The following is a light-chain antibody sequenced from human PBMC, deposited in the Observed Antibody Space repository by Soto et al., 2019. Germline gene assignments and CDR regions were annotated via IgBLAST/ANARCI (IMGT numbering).Light chain of an antibody. Sequence: EIVLTQSPGTLSLSPGERATLSCRASQSVNSNYLAWYRRKPGQAPSLLIYGASTRATGIPCRFSCSGSGTDFTLTITILEPEEFAVYYCQQYGSSPPTFGQGTKVEIK. CDR1: QSVNSNY. CDR3: QQYGSSPPT. CDR2: GAS. J-gene: IGKJ1*01. V-gene: IGKV3-20*01.